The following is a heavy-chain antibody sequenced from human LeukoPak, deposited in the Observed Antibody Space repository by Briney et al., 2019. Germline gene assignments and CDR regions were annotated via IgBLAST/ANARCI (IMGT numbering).Heavy chain of an antibody. J-gene: IGHJ4*02. CDR1: GYRFTSYW. V-gene: IGHV5-51*01. Sequence: GESLKISCKGSGYRFTSYWIGWVRQMPGKGLEWMGIIYPSDSDTRYSPSFQGQVSISADKSISTAYLQWSSLKASDTAMYYCARQSLRMVRGVDWGQGTLVTVSS. CDR3: ARQSLRMVRGVD. D-gene: IGHD3-10*01. CDR2: IYPSDSDT.